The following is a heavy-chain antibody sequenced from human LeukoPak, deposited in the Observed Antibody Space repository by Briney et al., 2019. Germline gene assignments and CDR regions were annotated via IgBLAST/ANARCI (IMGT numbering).Heavy chain of an antibody. CDR3: ARDTSYCSGGSCYDWFDP. J-gene: IGHJ5*02. CDR1: GGTFSSYA. V-gene: IGHV1-69*04. CDR2: IIPILGIA. D-gene: IGHD2-15*01. Sequence: SVKVSCKASGGTFSSYAISWVRQAPGQGLEWMGRIIPILGIANYAQKLQGRVTITADKSTSTAYMELSSLRSEDTAVYYCARDTSYCSGGSCYDWFDPWGQGTLVTVSS.